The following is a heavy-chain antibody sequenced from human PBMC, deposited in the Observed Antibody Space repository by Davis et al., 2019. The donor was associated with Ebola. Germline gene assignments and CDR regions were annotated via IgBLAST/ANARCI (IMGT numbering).Heavy chain of an antibody. CDR3: TKDTSNIWFDI. J-gene: IGHJ3*02. CDR2: ITSSSSYI. Sequence: GGSLRLSCAASGFTFSSYSMNWVRQAPGRGLEWLSSITSSSSYIYYADSVKGRFTISRDNSKNTLYLQMNGLRVEDTAIYYCTKDTSNIWFDIWGQGTMVTVSS. CDR1: GFTFSSYS. V-gene: IGHV3-21*04. D-gene: IGHD1-26*01.